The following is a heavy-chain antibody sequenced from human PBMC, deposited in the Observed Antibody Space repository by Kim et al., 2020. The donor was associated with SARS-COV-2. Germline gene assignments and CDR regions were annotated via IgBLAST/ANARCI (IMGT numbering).Heavy chain of an antibody. CDR2: VSAGSGNT. V-gene: IGHV1-3*01. D-gene: IGHD2-15*01. CDR1: GYTFTNYA. Sequence: ASVKVSCKSSGYTFTNYALYWVRQAPGQRLEWMGWVSAGSGNTKYSQKLQDRLTITRDTSARTAYMELTSLRSEDTGIYYCATLVGADGDFDYWGQGTLVTVSS. J-gene: IGHJ4*02. CDR3: ATLVGADGDFDY.